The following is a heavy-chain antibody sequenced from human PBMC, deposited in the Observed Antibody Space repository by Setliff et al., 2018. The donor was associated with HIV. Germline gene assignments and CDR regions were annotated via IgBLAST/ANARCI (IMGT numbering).Heavy chain of an antibody. J-gene: IGHJ4*02. CDR1: GISFSSYP. D-gene: IGHD3-22*01. CDR3: ARDHDSSAYTYFDY. V-gene: IGHV1-69*10. Sequence: SVKVSCKASGISFSSYPISWVRQAPGQGLEWMGVFIPILGKVHYAQKFQGRVTITADESTSTAYMGLSSLKSEDTAVYYCARDHDSSAYTYFDYWGQGTLVTVSS. CDR2: FIPILGKV.